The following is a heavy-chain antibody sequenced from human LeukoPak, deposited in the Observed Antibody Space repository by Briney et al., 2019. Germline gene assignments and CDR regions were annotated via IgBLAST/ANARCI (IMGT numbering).Heavy chain of an antibody. J-gene: IGHJ4*02. V-gene: IGHV3-23*01. CDR1: GGSFSDYY. D-gene: IGHD6-13*01. Sequence: ETLSLTCAVYGGSFSDYYWSWIRQPPGKGLEWVSAISGSGGSTYYADSVKGRFTISRDNSKNTLYLQMNSLRAEDTAVYYCAKGGGYSSSWCYFDYWGQGTLVTVSS. CDR2: ISGSGGST. CDR3: AKGGGYSSSWCYFDY.